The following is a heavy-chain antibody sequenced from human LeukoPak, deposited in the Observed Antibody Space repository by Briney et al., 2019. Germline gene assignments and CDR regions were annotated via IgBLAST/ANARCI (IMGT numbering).Heavy chain of an antibody. Sequence: GGSLGLSCAASGFTFSSYGMHWVRQAPGKGLEWVAVISYDGSNKYYADSVKGRFTISRDNSKNTLYLQMNSLRAEDTAVYYCAKDPWLAAGPAQYYYYYGMDVWGQGTTVTVSS. J-gene: IGHJ6*02. D-gene: IGHD6-13*01. CDR2: ISYDGSNK. CDR3: AKDPWLAAGPAQYYYYYGMDV. V-gene: IGHV3-30*18. CDR1: GFTFSSYG.